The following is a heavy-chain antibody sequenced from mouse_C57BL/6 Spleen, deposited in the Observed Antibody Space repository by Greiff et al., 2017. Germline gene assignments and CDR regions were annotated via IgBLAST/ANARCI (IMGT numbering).Heavy chain of an antibody. D-gene: IGHD1-1*01. CDR2: ISNGGGST. V-gene: IGHV5-12*01. CDR3: ARDCCGTMDY. J-gene: IGHJ4*01. CDR1: GFTFSDYY. Sequence: EVHLVESGGGLVQPGGSLKLSCAASGFTFSDYYMYWVRQTPEKRLEWVAYISNGGGSTYYPDTVKGRFTNSRDNAKNTLYLQMSRLKSEDTAMYYCARDCCGTMDYWGQGTSVTVAS.